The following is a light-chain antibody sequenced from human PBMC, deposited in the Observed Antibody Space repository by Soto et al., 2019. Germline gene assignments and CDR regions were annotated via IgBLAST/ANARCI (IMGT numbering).Light chain of an antibody. J-gene: IGKJ1*01. CDR3: QQYDNWPPWT. CDR2: GAS. CDR1: QSISSN. V-gene: IGKV3-15*01. Sequence: EVVMTQSPATLSVSPGERATLSCRASQSISSNLAWYQQKPGQAPRLLIYGASTRASGISARFSGSGSGTDFTLTISSLQSEDFAVYYCQQYDNWPPWTFGQGTKGEIK.